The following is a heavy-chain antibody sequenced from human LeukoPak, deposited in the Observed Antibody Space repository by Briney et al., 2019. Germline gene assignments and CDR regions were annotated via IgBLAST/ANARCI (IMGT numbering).Heavy chain of an antibody. V-gene: IGHV4-61*01. D-gene: IGHD3-10*01. CDR2: IYYSGST. CDR3: ARNHYGSGSPLDY. CDR1: GGSVSSGSYY. J-gene: IGHJ4*02. Sequence: SETLSLTCTVSGGSVSSGSYYWSWIRQPPGKGLEWIGYIYYSGSTNYNPSLKSRVTISVDTSKNQFSLKLGSVTAADTAVYYCARNHYGSGSPLDYWGQGTLVTVSS.